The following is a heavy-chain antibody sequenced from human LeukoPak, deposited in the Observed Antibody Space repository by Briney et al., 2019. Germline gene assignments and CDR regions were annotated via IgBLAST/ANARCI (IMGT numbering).Heavy chain of an antibody. CDR1: GGSISSYY. J-gene: IGHJ3*02. V-gene: IGHV4-59*01. D-gene: IGHD2-2*02. CDR3: ARHGSCSSTSCYTDTDAFDI. Sequence: SETLSLTCTVSGGSISSYYWSWIRQPPGKGLEWIGYIYYSGNTNYNPSLKSRVTISVDTSKNQFSLKLSSVTAADTAVYYCARHGSCSSTSCYTDTDAFDIWGQGTMVTVSS. CDR2: IYYSGNT.